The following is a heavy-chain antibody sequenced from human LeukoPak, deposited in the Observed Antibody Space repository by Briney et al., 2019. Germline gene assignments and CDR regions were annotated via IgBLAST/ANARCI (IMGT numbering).Heavy chain of an antibody. CDR1: GGSISSYY. D-gene: IGHD1-26*01. J-gene: IGHJ4*02. CDR3: ARDVNSGSYAV. CDR2: IHYSGST. V-gene: IGHV4-59*01. Sequence: PSETLSLTCTVSGGSISSYYWSWIRQPPGKGLEWIGYIHYSGSTNYNPSLKSRVTISVDTSKNQFSLKLSSVTAADTAVYYCARDVNSGSYAVWGQGTLVTVSS.